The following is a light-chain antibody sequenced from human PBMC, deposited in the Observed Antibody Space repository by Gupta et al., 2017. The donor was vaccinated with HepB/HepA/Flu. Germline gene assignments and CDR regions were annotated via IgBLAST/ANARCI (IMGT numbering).Light chain of an antibody. V-gene: IGLV2-14*01. CDR3: SSLTSTSALEV. Sequence: SALPQPASVSGSPGQSITISCTGTSSDVSWYQQHPGKAPKLMIYAVSNRPASVSYRFSGSKSGDTASLTIAGLQAEDEADYYCSSLTSTSALEVFGGGTKVTVL. CDR2: AVS. J-gene: IGLJ2*01. CDR1: SSDV.